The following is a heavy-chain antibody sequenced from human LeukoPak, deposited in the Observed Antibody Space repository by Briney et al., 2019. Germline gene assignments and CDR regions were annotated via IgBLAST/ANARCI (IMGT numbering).Heavy chain of an antibody. D-gene: IGHD2-2*01. CDR1: GYTFTSYY. CDR2: INLSGGST. CDR3: ARGRCSTRCPPSFDY. V-gene: IGHV1-46*01. Sequence: ASVKDSCKASGYTFTSYYMHWVRQAPGQGLEWMGIINLSGGSTSYAQKFRGRVTMTRDTSTSTVYMELSSLRSEDTAVYYCARGRCSTRCPPSFDYWGQGTLVTVSS. J-gene: IGHJ4*02.